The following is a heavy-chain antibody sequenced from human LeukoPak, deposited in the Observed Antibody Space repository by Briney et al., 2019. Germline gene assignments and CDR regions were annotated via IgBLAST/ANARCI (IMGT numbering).Heavy chain of an antibody. J-gene: IGHJ4*02. V-gene: IGHV1-69*01. CDR3: AREGGSSRNFDY. D-gene: IGHD6-13*01. CDR2: IIPIFGTA. Sequence: ASVKVSCKASGGTFSSYAISWVRQAPGQGLEWMGGIIPIFGTANYAQKFQGRVTITADESTSTAYMELSSLRSEDTAVYYCAREGGSSRNFDYWGQGTLVTVSS. CDR1: GGTFSSYA.